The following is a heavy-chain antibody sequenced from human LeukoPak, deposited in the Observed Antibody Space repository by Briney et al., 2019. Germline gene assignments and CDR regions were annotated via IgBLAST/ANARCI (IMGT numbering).Heavy chain of an antibody. D-gene: IGHD2-2*01. CDR2: INHSGST. Sequence: PSETLSLTCAVYGGSFSGYYWSWIRQPPGKGLEWIGEINHSGSTNYNPSLKSRVTISVDTSKNQFSLKLSSVTAADTAVYYCARGSSIVVVPAAYWFDPWGQGTLVTVSS. J-gene: IGHJ5*02. CDR3: ARGSSIVVVPAAYWFDP. CDR1: GGSFSGYY. V-gene: IGHV4-34*01.